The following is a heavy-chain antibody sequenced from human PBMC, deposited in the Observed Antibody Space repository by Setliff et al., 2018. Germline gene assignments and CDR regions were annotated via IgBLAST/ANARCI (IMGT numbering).Heavy chain of an antibody. CDR3: ARASGGVIAPYFDY. CDR1: GGSFSTYY. CDR2: IYHSGST. V-gene: IGHV4-34*01. J-gene: IGHJ4*02. D-gene: IGHD3-16*02. Sequence: SETLSLTCAVYGGSFSTYYWIWIRQPPGKGLEWIGYIYHSGSTYYNPSLKSRVTISVDRSKNQFSLKLSSVTAADTAVYYCARASGGVIAPYFDYWGQGTLVTVSS.